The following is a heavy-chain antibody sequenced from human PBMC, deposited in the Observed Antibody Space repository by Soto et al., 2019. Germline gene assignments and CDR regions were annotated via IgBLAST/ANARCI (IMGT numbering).Heavy chain of an antibody. V-gene: IGHV2-5*02. CDR1: AFSLSTGGVG. Sequence: GSGPTLVNPTQTLTLTCTFSAFSLSTGGVGVGWVRQPPGKALEWLALIYWDDDKRYSPSLRSRLTITQDTSKNQVVLTMTNMDPVDTATYYCIQSRCGGDCLQSYASYYYYGMDVWGQGTTVTVSS. CDR3: IQSRCGGDCLQSYASYYYYGMDV. CDR2: IYWDDDK. J-gene: IGHJ6*02. D-gene: IGHD2-21*02.